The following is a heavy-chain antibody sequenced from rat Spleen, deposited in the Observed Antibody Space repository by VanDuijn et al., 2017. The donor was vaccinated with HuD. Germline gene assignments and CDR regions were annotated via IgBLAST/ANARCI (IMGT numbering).Heavy chain of an antibody. V-gene: IGHV5-20*01. CDR2: MSHDGGGT. CDR1: GFIFSDYY. J-gene: IGHJ3*01. D-gene: IGHD1-1*01. CDR3: TRVGDSRGFAY. Sequence: EVQLVESGGGLVQPGGSLKLSCGASGFIFSDYYMAWVRQAPTKGLEWVASMSHDGGGTYYGDSVKGRFTISRDNAKSSLYLQMDSLRSEDTATYYCTRVGDSRGFAYWGQGTLVTVSS.